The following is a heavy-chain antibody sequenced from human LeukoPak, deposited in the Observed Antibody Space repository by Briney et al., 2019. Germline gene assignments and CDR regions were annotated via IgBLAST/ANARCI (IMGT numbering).Heavy chain of an antibody. CDR3: AREEGIGYQLLPFYNWFDP. CDR2: TYYRSKWYN. Sequence: SQTLSLTCAISGDSVSSNSAAWNWIRQSPSRGLEWLGRTYYRSKWYNDYAVSVKSRITINPDTSKNQFSLQLNSVTPEDTAVYYCAREEGIGYQLLPFYNWFDPWGQGTLVTVSS. V-gene: IGHV6-1*01. D-gene: IGHD2-2*01. CDR1: GDSVSSNSAA. J-gene: IGHJ5*02.